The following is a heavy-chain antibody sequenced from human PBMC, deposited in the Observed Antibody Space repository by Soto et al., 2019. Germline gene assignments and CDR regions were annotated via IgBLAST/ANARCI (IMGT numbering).Heavy chain of an antibody. CDR2: ISDSGGST. Sequence: PGGSLRLSCAASGFTFSSYAMTWVRQAPGKGLEWVSAISDSGGSTYYADSVKGRFTISRDNSKNTLYLQMNSLRVEDTAVYYCARDDAFDNENGFDMRGQGTMVTVSS. D-gene: IGHD3-3*02. CDR3: ARDDAFDNENGFDM. CDR1: GFTFSSYA. V-gene: IGHV3-23*01. J-gene: IGHJ3*02.